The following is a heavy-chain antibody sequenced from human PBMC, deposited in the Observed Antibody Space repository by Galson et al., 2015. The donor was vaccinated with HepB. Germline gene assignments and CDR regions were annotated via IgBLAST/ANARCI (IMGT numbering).Heavy chain of an antibody. CDR1: GFTFSSYS. CDR3: ARATPPVRGRDGYNSYDY. Sequence: SLRLSCAASGFTFSSYSMNWVRQAPGKGLEWVSSISSSSSYIYYADSVKGRFTISRDNAKNSLYLQMNSLRAEDTAVYYCARATPPVRGRDGYNSYDYWGQGTLVTVSS. D-gene: IGHD5-24*01. V-gene: IGHV3-21*01. J-gene: IGHJ4*02. CDR2: ISSSSSYI.